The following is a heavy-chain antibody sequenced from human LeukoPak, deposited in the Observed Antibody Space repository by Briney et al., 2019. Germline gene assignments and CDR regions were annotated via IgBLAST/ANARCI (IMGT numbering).Heavy chain of an antibody. D-gene: IGHD6-6*01. CDR2: IYTSGST. J-gene: IGHJ1*01. V-gene: IGHV4-61*02. CDR1: GGSISSGSYY. Sequence: SETLSLTCTVSGGSISSGSYYWSWIRQPAGKGLEWIGRIYTSGSTNYNPSLKSRVTISVDTSKNQFSLKLSSVTAADTAVYYCARCLIPNSSSSLMCQHWGQGTLVTVSS. CDR3: ARCLIPNSSSSLMCQH.